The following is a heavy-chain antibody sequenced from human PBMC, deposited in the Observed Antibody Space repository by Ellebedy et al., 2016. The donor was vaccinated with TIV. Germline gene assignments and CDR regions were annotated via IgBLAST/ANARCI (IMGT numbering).Heavy chain of an antibody. Sequence: ASVKVSCXASGYTFIAYYIHWVRQAPGQGLEWMGWIKPNSGGTNYAQKFQGRVTMSRDTSISTAYMELSRLRSDDTAVYYCAKLRGMTTVITEDIWGQGTMVTVSS. J-gene: IGHJ3*02. CDR2: IKPNSGGT. CDR1: GYTFIAYY. D-gene: IGHD4-17*01. CDR3: AKLRGMTTVITEDI. V-gene: IGHV1-2*02.